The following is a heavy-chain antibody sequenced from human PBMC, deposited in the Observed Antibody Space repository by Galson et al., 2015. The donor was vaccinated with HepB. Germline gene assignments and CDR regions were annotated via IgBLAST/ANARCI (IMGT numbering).Heavy chain of an antibody. D-gene: IGHD3-3*01. V-gene: IGHV3-21*04. CDR2: ISSSVSTI. Sequence: SLRLSCAASGFTFSSYTMNWVRQAPGKGLEWVSSISSSVSTIHYADSVKGRFTISRDNTKNSLYLQMNSLRAEDTAVYYCARERVVIPPTGMDVWGQGTTVVVSS. CDR3: ARERVVIPPTGMDV. J-gene: IGHJ6*02. CDR1: GFTFSSYT.